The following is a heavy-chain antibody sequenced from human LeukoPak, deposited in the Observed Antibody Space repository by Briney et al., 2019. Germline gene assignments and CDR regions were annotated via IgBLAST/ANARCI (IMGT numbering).Heavy chain of an antibody. CDR1: AFTFTSYS. D-gene: IGHD3-22*01. J-gene: IGHJ3*02. CDR3: AKDIARGWVVNTPRSAFDI. V-gene: IGHV3-23*01. CDR2: TLGSGGST. Sequence: SLRPAWPVAAFTFTSYSTSWVRQAPGEWLEWVAATLGSGGSTYYADSVTGRFTISRDNSKDTLYLPMSSRRAEDTAVYYCAKDIARGWVVNTPRSAFDIWGQGTMVTVSS.